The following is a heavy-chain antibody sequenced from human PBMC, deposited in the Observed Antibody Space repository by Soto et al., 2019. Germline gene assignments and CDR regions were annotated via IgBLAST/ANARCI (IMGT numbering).Heavy chain of an antibody. CDR2: INHSGST. D-gene: IGHD3-10*01. V-gene: IGHV4-34*01. Sequence: SETLSLTCAVYGGSFSGYYWSWIRQPPGKGLEWIGEINHSGSTNYNPSLKSRVTISVDTSKNQFSLKLSSVTAADTAVYYCARERVLLWFGDPGYYYYMDVWGKGTTVTVSS. CDR1: GGSFSGYY. J-gene: IGHJ6*03. CDR3: ARERVLLWFGDPGYYYYMDV.